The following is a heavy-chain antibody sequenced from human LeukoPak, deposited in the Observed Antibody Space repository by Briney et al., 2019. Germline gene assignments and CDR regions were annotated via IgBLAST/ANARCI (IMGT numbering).Heavy chain of an antibody. J-gene: IGHJ4*02. Sequence: ASVKVSCKASGCTFIDFYMHWVRQAPGQGLEWMGRINPNSGGTNYAQKFQGRVTMTRDTSISTAYMELSRLRSDDTAVYYCAREYCTSTSCYFYYFDYWGQGTLVTVSS. CDR2: INPNSGGT. V-gene: IGHV1-2*06. CDR1: GCTFIDFY. CDR3: AREYCTSTSCYFYYFDY. D-gene: IGHD2-2*01.